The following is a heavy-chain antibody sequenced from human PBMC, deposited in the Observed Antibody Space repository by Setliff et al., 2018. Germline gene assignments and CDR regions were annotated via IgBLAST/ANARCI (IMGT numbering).Heavy chain of an antibody. Sequence: HGESLKISCKGSGYRFTNSWIGWVRQMPGKGLEWMGIIHPGDSDIRYGPSFQGQVTISADKSINTAYLQWVGLKASDTAMYYCAVLQVPLAAPAHFEFWGQGTPVTVSS. D-gene: IGHD3-10*01. V-gene: IGHV5-51*01. CDR1: GYRFTNSW. J-gene: IGHJ4*02. CDR2: IHPGDSDI. CDR3: AVLQVPLAAPAHFEF.